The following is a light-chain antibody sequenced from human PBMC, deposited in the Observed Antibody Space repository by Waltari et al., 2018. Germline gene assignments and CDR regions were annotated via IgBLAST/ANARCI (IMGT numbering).Light chain of an antibody. CDR1: NIGGKS. Sequence: SYVLTQPPSVSVAPGQTAAMTCGGHNIGGKSVHWYQQKAGQAPILVVYDDSDRPSGIPERLSGSSAGNTATLTISRVEAGDAADYYCQVWDSSSDHQVFGGGTKLAVL. J-gene: IGLJ3*02. CDR3: QVWDSSSDHQV. V-gene: IGLV3-21*02. CDR2: DDS.